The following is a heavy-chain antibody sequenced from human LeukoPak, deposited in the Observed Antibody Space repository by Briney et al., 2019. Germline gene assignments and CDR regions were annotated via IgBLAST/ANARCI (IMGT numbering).Heavy chain of an antibody. CDR2: FDPEDGET. D-gene: IGHD3-10*01. J-gene: IGHJ4*02. Sequence: GASVKVSCKVSGYTLTELSMHWVRQAPGKGLEWMGGFDPEDGETIYAQKFQGRVTTTEDTSTDTAYMELSSLRSEDTAVYYCATVSVRGVINYWGQGTLVTVSS. CDR1: GYTLTELS. V-gene: IGHV1-24*01. CDR3: ATVSVRGVINY.